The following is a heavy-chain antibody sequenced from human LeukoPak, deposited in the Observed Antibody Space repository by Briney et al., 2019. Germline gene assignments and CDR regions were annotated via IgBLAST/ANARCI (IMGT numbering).Heavy chain of an antibody. D-gene: IGHD2/OR15-2a*01. Sequence: GGSLRLSCAASGFTFSSYAMSWVRQAPGKGLEWVSAISGSGGSTYYADSVKGRFTISRDNARDTLYLQMNSLRVDDTAVYYCARVRGGNWGRGTLVTVSS. V-gene: IGHV3-23*01. CDR2: ISGSGGST. CDR3: ARVRGGN. CDR1: GFTFSSYA. J-gene: IGHJ1*01.